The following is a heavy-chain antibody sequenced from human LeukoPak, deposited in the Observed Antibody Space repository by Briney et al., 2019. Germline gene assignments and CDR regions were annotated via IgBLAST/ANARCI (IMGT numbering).Heavy chain of an antibody. D-gene: IGHD6-13*01. CDR3: AGGISATGGG. Sequence: GGSLRLSCAASGFTFSSYAMSWVRQAPGKGLEWVSAVSGSGGSAYYADSVKGRFTLSRDNSKNTLYLQMNSLRAEDTAVYYCAGGISATGGGWGQGTMVTVSS. V-gene: IGHV3-23*01. CDR2: VSGSGGSA. J-gene: IGHJ3*01. CDR1: GFTFSSYA.